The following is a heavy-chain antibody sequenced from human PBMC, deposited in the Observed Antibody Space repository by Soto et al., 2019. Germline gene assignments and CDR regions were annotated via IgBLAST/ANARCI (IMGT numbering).Heavy chain of an antibody. D-gene: IGHD2-15*01. V-gene: IGHV1-18*01. CDR2: ISAYDGNT. J-gene: IGHJ5*02. CDR1: GYTFSRFA. CDR3: ARGGCSGGGCFPTYP. Sequence: LVQSGPEVKKPGASVKVSCKASGYTFSRFAIFWVRQAPGQGLEWMGWISAYDGNTHYAQNLQGRVTLTTDTSTNTAYMELRSLTSNDTAVYYCARGGCSGGGCFPTYPWGLGTVVTVSS.